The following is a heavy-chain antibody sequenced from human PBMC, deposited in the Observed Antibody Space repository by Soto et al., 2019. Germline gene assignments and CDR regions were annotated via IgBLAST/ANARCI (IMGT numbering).Heavy chain of an antibody. V-gene: IGHV1-18*01. CDR3: AREGPATYYYNGMDA. CDR1: GYSFTTYG. Sequence: QVKLVQSRGEVKKPGASVTVSCKTSGYSFTTYGITWVRQAPGQGLEWMGWISGYNGNTNSPQKLKGRLTMTTDTGARTATMEQRSLTSDDAAVYYCAREGPATYYYNGMDASGQGSTVTVSS. J-gene: IGHJ6*02. CDR2: ISGYNGNT.